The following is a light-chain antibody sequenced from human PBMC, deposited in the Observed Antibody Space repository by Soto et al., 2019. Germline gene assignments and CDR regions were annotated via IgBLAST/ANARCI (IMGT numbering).Light chain of an antibody. CDR1: QSVSNY. V-gene: IGKV3-11*01. CDR3: QQRSNWPPLP. Sequence: EIGLTQSPATLSLSPGVRATLSCRASQSVSNYLAWYHQKPGQAPRLLIYDASNRATGIPARFSGSGSGTDFTLTISSLEPEDFAVYYCQQRSNWPPLPFGGGTKVEIK. J-gene: IGKJ4*01. CDR2: DAS.